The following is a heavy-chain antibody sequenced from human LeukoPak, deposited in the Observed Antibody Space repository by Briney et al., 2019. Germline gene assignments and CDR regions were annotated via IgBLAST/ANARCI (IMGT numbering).Heavy chain of an antibody. CDR2: VHPGNSET. J-gene: IGHJ4*02. CDR3: ARHNLWGFDY. Sequence: GESLKISCKGSGDSFANYWIGWVRQMPGKGLEWMAIVHPGNSETRYSPSFQGQVTILVDKSITTAYLQWTVKSSDTAMYYCARHNLWGFDYWGQGTLVTVSS. CDR1: GDSFANYW. D-gene: IGHD7-27*01. V-gene: IGHV5-51*01.